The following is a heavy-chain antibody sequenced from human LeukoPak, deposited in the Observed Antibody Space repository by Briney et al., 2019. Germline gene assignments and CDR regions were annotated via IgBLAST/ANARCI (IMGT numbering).Heavy chain of an antibody. CDR1: GFTFSSYG. J-gene: IGHJ4*02. CDR3: ARDSTYYYDSGSSGPHYFDN. D-gene: IGHD3-10*01. Sequence: GRSLRLSCAASGFTFSSYGMHWVRQAPGKGLEWVSLISSGGTYEYYADSVKGRFTISRDNSKNTLYLQLNCLRAEDTAVYYCARDSTYYYDSGSSGPHYFDNWGQGTLVTVSS. CDR2: ISSGGTYE. V-gene: IGHV3-30*06.